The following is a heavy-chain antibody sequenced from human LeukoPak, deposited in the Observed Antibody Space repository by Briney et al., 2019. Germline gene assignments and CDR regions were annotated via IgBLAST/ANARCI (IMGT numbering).Heavy chain of an antibody. V-gene: IGHV1-46*01. J-gene: IGHJ4*02. Sequence: GASVTVSCKASGYAFTSYYMHWVRQAPGQGLEWMGIINPSGGSTSYAQKFQGRVTMTRDTSTSTVYMELSSLRSEDTAVYYCARWELRFNYFDYWGQGTLVTVSS. D-gene: IGHD1-26*01. CDR2: INPSGGST. CDR3: ARWELRFNYFDY. CDR1: GYAFTSYY.